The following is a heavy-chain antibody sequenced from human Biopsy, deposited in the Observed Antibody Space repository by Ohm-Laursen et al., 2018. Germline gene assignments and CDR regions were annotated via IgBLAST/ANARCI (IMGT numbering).Heavy chain of an antibody. V-gene: IGHV4-34*01. CDR1: GFTFSSFS. CDR2: INHSGST. Sequence: LRLSCSASGFTFSSFSMNWVRQAPGKGLEWIGEINHSGSTNYKPSLDSRVAISADTSKNQFSLNLYSVTAADTAVYFCARGLPRIAPMVRGRRTWFDPWGQGTLVTVSS. D-gene: IGHD3-10*01. CDR3: ARGLPRIAPMVRGRRTWFDP. J-gene: IGHJ5*02.